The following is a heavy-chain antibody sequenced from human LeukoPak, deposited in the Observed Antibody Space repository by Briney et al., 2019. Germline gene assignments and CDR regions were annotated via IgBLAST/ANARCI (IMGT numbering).Heavy chain of an antibody. CDR2: INHSGST. D-gene: IGHD6-13*01. CDR3: ARFSKAAAQGIYWFGP. CDR1: GGSFSGYY. Sequence: PSETLSLTCAVYGGSFSGYYWSWIRQPPGKGLEWIGEINHSGSTNYNPSLKSRVTISVDTSKNQFSLKLSSVTAADTAVYYCARFSKAAAQGIYWFGPWGQGTLVTVSS. V-gene: IGHV4-34*01. J-gene: IGHJ5*02.